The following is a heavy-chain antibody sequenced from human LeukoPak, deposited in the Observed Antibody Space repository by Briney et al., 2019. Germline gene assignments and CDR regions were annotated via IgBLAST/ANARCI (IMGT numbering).Heavy chain of an antibody. D-gene: IGHD3-10*01. Sequence: GGSLRLSCAASGFTFSSYWMHWVRQAPGKGLVWVSRINSDGSSTSYADSVKGRFTISRDNAKNTLYLQMNSLRAEDTAVYYCATFYGSGSYWYYYYYGMGVWGQGTTVTVSS. CDR3: ATFYGSGSYWYYYYYGMGV. CDR2: INSDGSST. J-gene: IGHJ6*02. V-gene: IGHV3-74*01. CDR1: GFTFSSYW.